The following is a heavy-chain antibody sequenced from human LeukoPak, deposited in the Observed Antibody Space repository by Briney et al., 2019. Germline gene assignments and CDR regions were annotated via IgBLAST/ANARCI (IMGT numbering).Heavy chain of an antibody. CDR1: GFTFSNAW. J-gene: IGHJ4*02. CDR2: IKSKTDGGTT. CDR3: TTGDSFLLWFGIDY. V-gene: IGHV3-15*01. D-gene: IGHD3-10*01. Sequence: GGSLRLSCAASGFTFSNAWMSWVRQAPGKGLERVGRIKSKTDGGTTDYAAPVKGRFTISRDDSKHSLYLQMNSLKTEDTAVYYYTTGDSFLLWFGIDYWGQGTLVTVSS.